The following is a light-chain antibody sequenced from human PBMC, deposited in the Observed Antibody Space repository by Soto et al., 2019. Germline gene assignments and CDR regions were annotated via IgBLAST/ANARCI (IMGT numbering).Light chain of an antibody. V-gene: IGKV1-5*03. J-gene: IGKJ2*01. CDR1: QSISSW. CDR2: KAS. CDR3: QQYNSAPYT. Sequence: DIQMTQSPSTLSASVGDRVTITCRASQSISSWLAWYQQKPGKAPKLLIYKASSLESGVPSRFSGSGSGTEFTLTISSLQPDDFATSYCQQYNSAPYTFGQGTKLEIK.